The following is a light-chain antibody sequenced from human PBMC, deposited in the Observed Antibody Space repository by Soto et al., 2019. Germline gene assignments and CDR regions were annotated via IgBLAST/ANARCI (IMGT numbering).Light chain of an antibody. Sequence: QSVLTQPPSASGTPGQRVTISCSGSSSNIGSNTVNWDQQLPGTAPKLLIYSNNQRPSGVPDRFSGSKSGTSVSLAISGLQSEDEANYCCAAWDDSLNGPVFGGGTKLTVL. J-gene: IGLJ3*02. CDR2: SNN. CDR1: SSNIGSNT. V-gene: IGLV1-44*01. CDR3: AAWDDSLNGPV.